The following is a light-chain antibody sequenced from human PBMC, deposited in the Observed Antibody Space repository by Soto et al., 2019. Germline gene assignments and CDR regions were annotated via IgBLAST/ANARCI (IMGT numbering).Light chain of an antibody. Sequence: LTQPPSASGTPGQRVTISCSGSSSNIGRNTVSWYQHLPRTAPKLLIYSNNQRPSGVSNRFSGSKSGNTASLTISGLQAEDEGDYYCSSYISSSTPYVFGTGTKVTVL. CDR1: SSNIGRNT. J-gene: IGLJ1*01. V-gene: IGLV1-44*01. CDR2: SNN. CDR3: SSYISSSTPYV.